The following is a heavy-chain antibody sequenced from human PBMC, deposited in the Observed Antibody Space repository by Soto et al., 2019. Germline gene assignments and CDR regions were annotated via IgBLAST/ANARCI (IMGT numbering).Heavy chain of an antibody. Sequence: SVKVSCKASGGTFSSYAISWLRQAPGQGLEWMGGIIPIFGTANYAQKFQGRVTITADESTSTAYMELSSLRSVDTAVYYCARVSASYYDSSGYYFRYWGQGTLVTVSS. CDR1: GGTFSSYA. CDR2: IIPIFGTA. V-gene: IGHV1-69*13. D-gene: IGHD3-22*01. CDR3: ARVSASYYDSSGYYFRY. J-gene: IGHJ4*02.